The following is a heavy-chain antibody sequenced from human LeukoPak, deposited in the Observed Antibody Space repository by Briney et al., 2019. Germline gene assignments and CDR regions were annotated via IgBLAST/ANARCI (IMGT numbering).Heavy chain of an antibody. CDR1: GYTFTSYD. Sequence: ASVKVSCKASGYTFTSYDINWVRQATGQGLEWMGWMNPNSGNTGYAQKFQGRVTMTRNTSISTAYMELSSLRSEDTAVYYCARRRMVRGIEVDAFDIWGQGTMVTVSS. D-gene: IGHD3-10*01. J-gene: IGHJ3*02. V-gene: IGHV1-8*01. CDR2: MNPNSGNT. CDR3: ARRRMVRGIEVDAFDI.